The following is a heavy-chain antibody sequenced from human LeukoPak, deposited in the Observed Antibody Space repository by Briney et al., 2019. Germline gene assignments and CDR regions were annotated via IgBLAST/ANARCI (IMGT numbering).Heavy chain of an antibody. D-gene: IGHD6-13*01. Sequence: KPSETLSLTCAVYGGSFSGYYWSWIRQPPGKGLEWIGEINHSGSTNYNPSLKSRVTISVDTSKNQFSLKLSSVTAADTAVYYCARAGYSSSWGNDYWGQGTLVTVSS. V-gene: IGHV4-34*01. CDR3: ARAGYSSSWGNDY. J-gene: IGHJ4*02. CDR1: GGSFSGYY. CDR2: INHSGST.